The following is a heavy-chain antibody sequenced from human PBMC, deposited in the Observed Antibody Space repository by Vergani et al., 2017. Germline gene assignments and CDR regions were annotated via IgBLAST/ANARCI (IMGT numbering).Heavy chain of an antibody. J-gene: IGHJ6*02. CDR2: INHSGST. CDR3: ASLERGRGAPYYYYGMDV. D-gene: IGHD3-10*01. V-gene: IGHV4-34*01. Sequence: QVQLQQWGAGLLKPSETLSLTCAVYGGSFSGYYWSWIRQPPGKGLEWIGEINHSGSTNYNPSLKSRVTISVDTSKNQFSLKLSSVTAADTAVYYYASLERGRGAPYYYYGMDVWGQGTTVTVSS. CDR1: GGSFSGYY.